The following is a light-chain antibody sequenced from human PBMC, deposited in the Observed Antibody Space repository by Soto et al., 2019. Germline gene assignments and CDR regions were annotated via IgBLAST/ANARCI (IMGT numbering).Light chain of an antibody. J-gene: IGKJ2*01. CDR3: QQVGSSKYT. Sequence: EIVLTQSPGTLSLSPGDRATLSCRASQSVVSAYLAWYQQKPGQAPRLLIYGASNRATGIPDRFSGSGSGTDFTLTISGLEPEDFAVYYCQQVGSSKYTFGQGTKLDIK. CDR2: GAS. CDR1: QSVVSAY. V-gene: IGKV3-20*01.